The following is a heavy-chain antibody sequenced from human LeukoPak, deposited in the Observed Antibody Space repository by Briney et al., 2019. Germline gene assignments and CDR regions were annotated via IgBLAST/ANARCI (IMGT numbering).Heavy chain of an antibody. CDR3: AREVRFLEWLPHAFDY. D-gene: IGHD3-3*01. J-gene: IGHJ4*02. CDR2: IYYSGST. Sequence: SETLSLSCTVSGGSISSGDYYWSWIRQPPGKGLEWIGYIYYSGSTYYNPSLKSRVTISVDTSKNQFSLKLSSVTAADTAVYYCAREVRFLEWLPHAFDYWGQGTLVTVSS. V-gene: IGHV4-30-4*08. CDR1: GGSISSGDYY.